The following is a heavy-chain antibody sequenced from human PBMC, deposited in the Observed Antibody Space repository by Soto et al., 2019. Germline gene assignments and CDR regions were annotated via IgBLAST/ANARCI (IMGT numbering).Heavy chain of an antibody. D-gene: IGHD1-1*01. CDR1: GFTFSNSA. J-gene: IGHJ6*02. CDR3: ARGTTTSAFSAMDV. Sequence: QVQLVESGGGVVQPGRSLRLSCAASGFTFSNSAMDWVRQAPGKGLECVAVISYDGGNKYIAESVKGRFTISRDNSKNTLFLQMNSLRAEDTAVYYCARGTTTSAFSAMDVWGQGTTVTVSS. V-gene: IGHV3-30-3*01. CDR2: ISYDGGNK.